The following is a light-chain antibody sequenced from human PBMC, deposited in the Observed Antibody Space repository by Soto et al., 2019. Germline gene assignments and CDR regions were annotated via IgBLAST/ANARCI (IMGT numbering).Light chain of an antibody. CDR1: QSFIRW. V-gene: IGKV1-5*01. J-gene: IGKJ2*01. CDR3: QQYNTFPYT. CDR2: DVS. Sequence: DIPMTQSPSTLPASVGDRVTITCRASQSFIRWLAWYQQKPGKAPKLLIYDVSTLETGVPSRFSGSGSGTEFSLTISSLQPDDLATYFCQQYNTFPYTFGQGTKLVI.